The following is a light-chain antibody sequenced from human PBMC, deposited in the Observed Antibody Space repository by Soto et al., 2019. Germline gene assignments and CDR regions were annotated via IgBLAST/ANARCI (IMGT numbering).Light chain of an antibody. CDR2: NNN. Sequence: QSVLTQPPSASGTPGQRVTISCSGSSSNIGSNTVNWYQQLPGTAPKLLIYNNNQRPSGVSDRFSGSKSGTSASLAISGLQSEDEADYYCAAWDDSLTGVVFGGGTKLTVL. CDR1: SSNIGSNT. V-gene: IGLV1-44*01. CDR3: AAWDDSLTGVV. J-gene: IGLJ2*01.